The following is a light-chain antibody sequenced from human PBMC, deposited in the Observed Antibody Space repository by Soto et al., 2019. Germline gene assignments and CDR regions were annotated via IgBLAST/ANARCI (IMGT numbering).Light chain of an antibody. CDR2: GND. V-gene: IGLV1-40*01. J-gene: IGLJ1*01. CDR1: SSNIGAGYD. CDR3: QSYDRSLSGSV. Sequence: QSALTQQPSVSGAPGQGVTLSCTGSSSNIGAGYDVHWYQQLPGAAPKLLIFGNDNRPSGVPDRFSGSRSGTSASLAITGLQAEDEADYYCQSYDRSLSGSVFGAGTKLTVL.